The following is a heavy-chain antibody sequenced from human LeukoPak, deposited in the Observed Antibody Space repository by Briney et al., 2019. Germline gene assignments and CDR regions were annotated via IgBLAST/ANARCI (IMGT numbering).Heavy chain of an antibody. V-gene: IGHV1-3*01. CDR3: ARASGLVYYYGMDV. J-gene: IGHJ6*02. CDR2: INAGNGNT. Sequence: ASVKVSCKASGYTFTSYAMHWVRQAPGQRLEWMGWINAGNGNTKYSQKFQGRVTITRDTSASTAYMELSSLRSEDTAVYYCARASGLVYYYGMDVWGQGTTVTVSS. CDR1: GYTFTSYA. D-gene: IGHD3-10*01.